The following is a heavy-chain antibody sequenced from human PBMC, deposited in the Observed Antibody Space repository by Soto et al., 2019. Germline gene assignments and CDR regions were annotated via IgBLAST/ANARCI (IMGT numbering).Heavy chain of an antibody. J-gene: IGHJ4*02. Sequence: QVQLQESGPGLVKPSETLSLTCTVSGGSISSYYWSWIRQPPGKGLEWIGYIYYSGSTNYNPSLKSRVTISVDTSKNQFSLKLSSVTAADTAVYYCASLVGYCSSTSCTGALDYWGQGTLVTVSS. CDR3: ASLVGYCSSTSCTGALDY. CDR2: IYYSGST. V-gene: IGHV4-59*01. D-gene: IGHD2-2*01. CDR1: GGSISSYY.